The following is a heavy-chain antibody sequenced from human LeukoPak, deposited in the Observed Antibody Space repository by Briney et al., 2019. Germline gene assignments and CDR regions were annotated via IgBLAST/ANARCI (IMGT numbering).Heavy chain of an antibody. Sequence: SETLSLTCAVSGGSISSGGYSWSWIRQPPGKGLEWIGYIYHSGSTYYNPSLKSRVTISVDRSKNQFSLKLSSVTAADTAVYYCARVSSSWPGVFDYWGQGTLVTVSS. CDR3: ARVSSSWPGVFDY. D-gene: IGHD6-13*01. CDR1: GGSISSGGYS. CDR2: IYHSGST. V-gene: IGHV4-30-2*01. J-gene: IGHJ4*02.